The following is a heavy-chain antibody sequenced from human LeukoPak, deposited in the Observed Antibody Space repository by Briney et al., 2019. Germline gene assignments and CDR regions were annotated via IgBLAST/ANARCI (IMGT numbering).Heavy chain of an antibody. CDR2: IYYSGST. CDR3: ARDTDLGAFDI. D-gene: IGHD4-11*01. V-gene: IGHV4-59*01. CDR1: GGSISSYY. Sequence: PSETLSLTCTVSGGSISSYYWSWIRQPPGKGLEWIGYIYYSGSTNYNPSPKSRVTISVDTSKNQFSLKLSSVTAADTAVYYCARDTDLGAFDIWGQGTMVTVSS. J-gene: IGHJ3*02.